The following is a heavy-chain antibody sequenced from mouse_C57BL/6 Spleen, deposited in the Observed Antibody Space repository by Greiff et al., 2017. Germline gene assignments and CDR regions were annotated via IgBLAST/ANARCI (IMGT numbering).Heavy chain of an antibody. D-gene: IGHD1-1*01. V-gene: IGHV5-9-1*02. CDR3: TRDTYYYGSSYNFDY. CDR2: ISSGGDYI. Sequence: EVKLVESGEGLVKPGGSLKLSCAASGFTFSSYAMSWVRQTPEKRLEWVAYISSGGDYIYYADTVKGRFTISRDNARNTLYLQMSSLKSEDTAMYYCTRDTYYYGSSYNFDYWGQGTTLTVSS. CDR1: GFTFSSYA. J-gene: IGHJ2*01.